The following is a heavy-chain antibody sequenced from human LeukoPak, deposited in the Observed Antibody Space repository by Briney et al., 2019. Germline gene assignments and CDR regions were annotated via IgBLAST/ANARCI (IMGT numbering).Heavy chain of an antibody. CDR2: ISSSGSI. D-gene: IGHD2-21*02. J-gene: IGHJ4*02. CDR3: AKDFVVVPGNVNYFDY. Sequence: GGSLRLSCAASGFTFSTYEMTWVRQSPGKGLEWVSYISSSGSIYYADSVKGRFTVSRDNSKNTLYVQMKSLRAEDTAVYYCAKDFVVVPGNVNYFDYWGQGTLVTVSS. CDR1: GFTFSTYE. V-gene: IGHV3-48*03.